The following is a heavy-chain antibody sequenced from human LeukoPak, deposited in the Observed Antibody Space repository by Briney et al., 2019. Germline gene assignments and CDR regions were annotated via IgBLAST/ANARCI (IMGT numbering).Heavy chain of an antibody. CDR1: GYTFTSYG. CDR3: AKGTQRGNSGWGYFFDQ. CDR2: ISAYNGNT. V-gene: IGHV1-18*01. D-gene: IGHD6-19*01. J-gene: IGHJ4*02. Sequence: ASVKVSCKASGYTFTSYGISWVRQAPGQGLEWMGWISAYNGNTNYAQKLQGRVTMTTDTSTSTAYMELSSLRPEDTALYYCAKGTQRGNSGWGYFFDQWGQGTLVTVSS.